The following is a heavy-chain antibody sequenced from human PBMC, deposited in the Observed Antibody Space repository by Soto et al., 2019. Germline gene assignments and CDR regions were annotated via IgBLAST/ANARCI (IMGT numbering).Heavy chain of an antibody. Sequence: ASVKVSCKASGYTFTSYGISWVRQAPGQGLEWMGWIIANNGKTNYAQKFQGRVTITTDTSTSTAHMELRSLRSDDTAVYYCARREITMIVVPFDYWGQGTLVTVSS. CDR1: GYTFTSYG. CDR3: ARREITMIVVPFDY. D-gene: IGHD3-22*01. CDR2: IIANNGKT. V-gene: IGHV1-18*01. J-gene: IGHJ4*02.